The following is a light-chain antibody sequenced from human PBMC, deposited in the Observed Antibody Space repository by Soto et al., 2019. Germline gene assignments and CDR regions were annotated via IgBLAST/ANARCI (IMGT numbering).Light chain of an antibody. CDR1: QGISSY. CDR3: RQLNSYPQLT. V-gene: IGKV1-9*01. CDR2: AAS. J-gene: IGKJ4*01. Sequence: DIQLTQSPSFLSASVGDRVTITCRASQGISSYLAWYQQKPGKAPKLLIYAASTLQSGVPSRFSGSGSGTEFTLTISSLQPEDFATYSCRQLNSYPQLTFGGGTNVQVK.